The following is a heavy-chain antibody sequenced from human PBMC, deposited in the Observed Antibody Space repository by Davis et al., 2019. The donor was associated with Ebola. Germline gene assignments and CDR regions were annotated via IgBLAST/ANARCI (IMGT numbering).Heavy chain of an antibody. J-gene: IGHJ4*02. D-gene: IGHD4-11*01. V-gene: IGHV1-2*06. CDR3: ARGHNYAHEY. CDR1: GYTFTDYN. Sequence: ASVKVSCKASGYTFTDYNIHWMRQAPGQGLEWLGRVILKSGATNYAQQFQGRVTMTRDTSISTVYMELSSLRYDDTADYYCARGHNYAHEYWGQGTLVNVSS. CDR2: VILKSGAT.